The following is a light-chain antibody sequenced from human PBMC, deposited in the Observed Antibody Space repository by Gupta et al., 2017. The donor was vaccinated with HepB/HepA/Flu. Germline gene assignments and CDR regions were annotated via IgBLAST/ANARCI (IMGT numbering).Light chain of an antibody. CDR2: KAR. Sequence: SSDLSQPPSPSVSPGQPARFTCSGDALPKQYAYWYQQNPGQAPVLVIYKARERPSGIPERFSGYSSGTTVTLTIRGGQAEDEADYYCQSADSSSRVFGGGTKLTVL. J-gene: IGLJ2*01. CDR1: ALPKQY. V-gene: IGLV3-25*03. CDR3: QSADSSSRV.